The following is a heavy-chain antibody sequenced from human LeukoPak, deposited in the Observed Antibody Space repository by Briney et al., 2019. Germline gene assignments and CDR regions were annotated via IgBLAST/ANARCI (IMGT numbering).Heavy chain of an antibody. V-gene: IGHV3-21*01. Sequence: PGGSLRLSCAASGFNFSAFGLNWFRQAPGKGLELVPSISPTSSHIYYADSVKGRFTISRDNAKNSLYLQMNNLRAEDTAVYYCARDKYGSGSYSWSKRLDSWGQGTLVTVSS. CDR3: ARDKYGSGSYSWSKRLDS. J-gene: IGHJ4*02. CDR2: ISPTSSHI. CDR1: GFNFSAFG. D-gene: IGHD3-10*01.